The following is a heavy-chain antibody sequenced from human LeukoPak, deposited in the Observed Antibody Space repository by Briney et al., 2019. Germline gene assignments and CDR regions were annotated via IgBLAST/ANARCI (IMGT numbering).Heavy chain of an antibody. V-gene: IGHV3-30*04. Sequence: GRSLRLSCAASGFTFSSYAMHWVRQAPGKGLEWVAVISYDGSNKYYADSVKGRFTISRDNSKNTLYLQMNSLRAEDTAVYYCARDGDMGFDYWGQGTLVTVSS. D-gene: IGHD2-15*01. CDR2: ISYDGSNK. CDR3: ARDGDMGFDY. J-gene: IGHJ4*02. CDR1: GFTFSSYA.